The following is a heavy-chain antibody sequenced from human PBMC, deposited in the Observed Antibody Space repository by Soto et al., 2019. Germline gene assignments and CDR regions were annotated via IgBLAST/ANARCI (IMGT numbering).Heavy chain of an antibody. V-gene: IGHV3-23*01. D-gene: IGHD4-4*01. Sequence: EVQLLESGGGLVQPGGSLRLSCAASGFTFSSYAMSWVRQTPGKGLEWVSGIGGSGGRTYYADSVKGRFTISRDNSKNILYLLMNSLRAEDTAVYYCVKNREDFAYTNYLEYWGQGTLVTVSS. CDR2: IGGSGGRT. J-gene: IGHJ4*02. CDR1: GFTFSSYA. CDR3: VKNREDFAYTNYLEY.